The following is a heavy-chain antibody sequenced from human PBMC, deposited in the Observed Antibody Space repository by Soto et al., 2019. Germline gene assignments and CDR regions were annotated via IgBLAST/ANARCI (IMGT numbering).Heavy chain of an antibody. CDR2: IKQDGNEK. CDR1: GFTFSDYL. D-gene: IGHD6-19*01. V-gene: IGHV3-7*01. J-gene: IGHJ4*02. Sequence: EVQLVDSGGALVQPGESLRLSCAASGFTFSDYLMTWVRQAPGKGLEWVATIKQDGNEKYYVDSVKGRFTISRDNAMNSLYLQLNALRAEGTAVYYCAIGHWLGKWGQGTLVTVSS. CDR3: AIGHWLGK.